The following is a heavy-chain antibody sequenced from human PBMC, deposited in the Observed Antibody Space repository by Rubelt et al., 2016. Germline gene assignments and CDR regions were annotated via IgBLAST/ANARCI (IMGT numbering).Heavy chain of an antibody. CDR2: IYSADSDT. CDR3: ARHDSSSTEMDH. D-gene: IGHD2-2*01. CDR1: GYSFSDYW. J-gene: IGHJ4*02. V-gene: IGHV5-51*01. Sequence: EVQLVQSASEVKKAGQTLKISCKGSGYSFSDYWIAWVRQKPGKGLEWMGSIYSADSDTTYSPSFQGQVTISVDKSITTAYLQWTSRKAPDTAFDYCARHDSSSTEMDHWGQGTLVTVSS.